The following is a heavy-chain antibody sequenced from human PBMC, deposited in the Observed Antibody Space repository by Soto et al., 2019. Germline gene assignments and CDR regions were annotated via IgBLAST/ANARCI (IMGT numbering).Heavy chain of an antibody. J-gene: IGHJ4*02. D-gene: IGHD2-15*01. CDR1: GGSISSSSYY. CDR3: ARHTPAISISDH. V-gene: IGHV4-39*01. Sequence: QLQLQESGPGLVKPSETLSLTCTVSGGSISSSSYYWGWIRQPPGKGLEWIGSIYYSGSTYYNPSLKSRVTTSVDTSKNPFSLKLSSVTATDTAVYYCARHTPAISISDHWGQGTLVTVSS. CDR2: IYYSGST.